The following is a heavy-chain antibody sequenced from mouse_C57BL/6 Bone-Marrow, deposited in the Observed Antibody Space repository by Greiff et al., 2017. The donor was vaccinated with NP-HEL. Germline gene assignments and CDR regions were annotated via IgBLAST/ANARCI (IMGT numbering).Heavy chain of an antibody. J-gene: IGHJ1*03. CDR1: GYTFTDYE. Sequence: QVQLQQSGAELVRPGASVTLSCKASGYTFTDYEMHWVKQTPVHGLEWIGAIDPETGGTAYNEKFKGKAILTADKASSTAYMELRSLTSEDSDGYYCTTGGYRWYFDVWGTGTTVTVSS. D-gene: IGHD2-2*01. V-gene: IGHV1-15*01. CDR2: IDPETGGT. CDR3: TTGGYRWYFDV.